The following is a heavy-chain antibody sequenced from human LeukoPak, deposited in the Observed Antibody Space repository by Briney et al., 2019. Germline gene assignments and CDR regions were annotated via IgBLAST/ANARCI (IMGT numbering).Heavy chain of an antibody. Sequence: SETLSLTCAVSGGSVSNFYWSWIRQPPGKGLEWIGYIYYGGSTNYNPSLKSRVTISIDASKNQFSLKLTSVTDADTAVYYCARLSSSGRDYWGQGTLVTVSS. D-gene: IGHD6-6*01. V-gene: IGHV4-59*02. CDR1: GGSVSNFY. CDR3: ARLSSSGRDY. CDR2: IYYGGST. J-gene: IGHJ4*02.